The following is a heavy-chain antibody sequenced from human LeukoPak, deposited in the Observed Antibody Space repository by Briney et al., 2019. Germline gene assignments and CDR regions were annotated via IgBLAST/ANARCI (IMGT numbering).Heavy chain of an antibody. Sequence: SLRLSCAASGFTFTNYAMHWVRQSPGKGLEWVAVISSDGSKKDYADSVKGRFTISRDNSKNTLYLQMNSLRAEDTAVYYCAKDRGYSYGLFDYWGQGTLVTVSS. J-gene: IGHJ4*02. V-gene: IGHV3-30*04. D-gene: IGHD5-18*01. CDR2: ISSDGSKK. CDR3: AKDRGYSYGLFDY. CDR1: GFTFTNYA.